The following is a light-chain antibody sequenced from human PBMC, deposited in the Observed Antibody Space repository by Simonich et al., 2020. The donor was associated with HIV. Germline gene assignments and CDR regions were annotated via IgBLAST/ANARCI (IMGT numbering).Light chain of an antibody. J-gene: IGKJ4*01. CDR3: QQYGTSPPLT. CDR1: QRVSSRY. Sequence: EIVLTQSPGTLSLSPGERATLSCRASQRVSSRYLAWYQQIPGLAPMPLIYAASSRATGSPDRFSGSGSGTDCTLTISRLEPEDFAVYYCQQYGTSPPLTFGGGTKVEIK. V-gene: IGKV3-20*01. CDR2: AAS.